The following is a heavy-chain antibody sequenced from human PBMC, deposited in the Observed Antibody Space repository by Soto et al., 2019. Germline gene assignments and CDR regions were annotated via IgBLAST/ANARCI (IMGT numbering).Heavy chain of an antibody. D-gene: IGHD6-6*01. CDR2: MNPNSGNT. J-gene: IGHJ6*03. V-gene: IGHV1-8*01. CDR1: GYTFTSYD. CDR3: AIPYEARRRYYYYYYMDV. Sequence: ASVKVSCKASGYTFTSYDINWVRQATGQGLEWMGWMNPNSGNTGYAQKFQGRVTMTRNTSISTAYMELSSLRSEDTAVYYCAIPYEARRRYYYYYYMDVWGKGTTVTVSS.